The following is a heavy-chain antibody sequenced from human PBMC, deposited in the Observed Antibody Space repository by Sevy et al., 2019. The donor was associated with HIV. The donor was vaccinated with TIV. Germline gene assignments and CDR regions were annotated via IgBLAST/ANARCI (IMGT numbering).Heavy chain of an antibody. V-gene: IGHV3-7*03. Sequence: GGSLRLSCVASGFKFNNYWMSWVRQAPGKGLEWVANINQDGSVKYYLDSVKGRFTISRDNAKNSLYLQVNGLRPEDTAVFYCARIGYSSSSFDYWGQGILVTVSS. CDR1: GFKFNNYW. CDR3: ARIGYSSSSFDY. CDR2: INQDGSVK. D-gene: IGHD6-6*01. J-gene: IGHJ4*02.